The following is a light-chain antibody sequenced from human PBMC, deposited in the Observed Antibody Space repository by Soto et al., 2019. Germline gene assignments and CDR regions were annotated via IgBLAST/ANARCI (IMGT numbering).Light chain of an antibody. V-gene: IGKV1-39*01. CDR3: QQSYSTPPIT. J-gene: IGKJ5*01. CDR2: AAS. Sequence: DIQMTQSPFSLSASVGDRVTIPCPESQSISSYLNWYQQKPGKAPKLLIYAASSLQSGVPSRFSGSGSGTDFTLTISSLQPEDFATYYCQQSYSTPPITFGQGTRLEIK. CDR1: QSISSY.